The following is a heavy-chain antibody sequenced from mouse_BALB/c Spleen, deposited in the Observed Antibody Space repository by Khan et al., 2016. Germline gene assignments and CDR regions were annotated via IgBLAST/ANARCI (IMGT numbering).Heavy chain of an antibody. CDR3: MRYGNYWYFDV. J-gene: IGHJ1*01. Sequence: EVQLVEIGGGLVQPGGSRGLSCEGSGFTFSGFWMSWVRQTPGKTLEWIGDINSDGSAINYAPSIKDRFTIFRDNDKSTLYLQMSNVRSEDTATYFCMRYGNYWYFDVWGAGTTVTVSS. D-gene: IGHD2-1*01. CDR1: GFTFSGFW. CDR2: INSDGSAI. V-gene: IGHV11-2*02.